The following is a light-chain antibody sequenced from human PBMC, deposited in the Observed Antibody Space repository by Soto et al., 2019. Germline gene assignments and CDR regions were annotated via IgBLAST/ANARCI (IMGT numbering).Light chain of an antibody. CDR2: GAT. J-gene: IGKJ1*01. V-gene: IGKV3-20*01. Sequence: ESVLTQSPATLSLSPGERATLSCRASQSVSHNFLAWYQQSRDQAPMLLIYGATSRATGIPVSFSGSGSGSEFTLTIIRLEPEDFAVYHYQPYVTAPTFGQGTKLEIK. CDR3: QPYVTAPT. CDR1: QSVSHNF.